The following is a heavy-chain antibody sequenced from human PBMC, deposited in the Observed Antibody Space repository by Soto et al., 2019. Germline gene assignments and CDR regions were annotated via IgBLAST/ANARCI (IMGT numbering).Heavy chain of an antibody. CDR2: VYNSGST. J-gene: IGHJ4*02. D-gene: IGHD6-13*01. V-gene: IGHV4-59*01. CDR1: GGSISSNY. CDR3: ARYRREAVAGYTLDN. Sequence: SETLSLTCTVSGGSISSNYWTWIRHPPGKGLEWIGYVYNSGSTNYNPSLKSRVTSSEDTSKSQFSLKVNSMTAADTAVYYWARYRREAVAGYTLDNWGQGMLVTVSS.